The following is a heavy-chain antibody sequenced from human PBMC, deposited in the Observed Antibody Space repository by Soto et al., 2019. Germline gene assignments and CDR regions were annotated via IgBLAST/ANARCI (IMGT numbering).Heavy chain of an antibody. CDR2: IYHSGST. CDR3: ARKAGRRFDY. Sequence: QLQLQESGSGLVKPSQTLSLTCAVSGGSISSGGYSWSWIRQPPGKGLEWIGYIYHSGSTYYNPSLKXXVXIXXDRSKNQFSLKLSSVTAADTAVYYCARKAGRRFDYWGQGTLVTVSS. V-gene: IGHV4-30-2*01. J-gene: IGHJ4*02. CDR1: GGSISSGGYS.